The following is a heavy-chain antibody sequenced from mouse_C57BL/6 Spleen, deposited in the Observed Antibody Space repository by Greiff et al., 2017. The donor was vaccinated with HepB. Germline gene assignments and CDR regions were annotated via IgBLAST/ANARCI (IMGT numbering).Heavy chain of an antibody. J-gene: IGHJ4*01. CDR2: INPSNGGT. V-gene: IGHV1-53*01. CDR1: GYTFTSYW. Sequence: VQLQESGTELVKPGASVKLSCKASGYTFTSYWMHWVKQRPGQGLEWIGNINPSNGGTNYNEKFKSKATLTVDKSSSTAYMQLSSLTSEDSAVYYCAPYDYDGAMDYWGQGTSVTVSS. D-gene: IGHD2-4*01. CDR3: APYDYDGAMDY.